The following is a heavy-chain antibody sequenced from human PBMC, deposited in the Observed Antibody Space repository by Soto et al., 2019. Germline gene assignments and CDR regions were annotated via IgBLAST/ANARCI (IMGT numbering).Heavy chain of an antibody. J-gene: IGHJ3*02. CDR2: IIPIFGTA. Sequence: ASVKVSCKASGGTFSSYAISWVRQAPGQGLEWMGGIIPIFGTANYAQKFQGRVTITADESTSTAYMELSSPRSEDTAVYYCARSIAVPHDAFDIWGQGTMVTVSS. CDR3: ARSIAVPHDAFDI. CDR1: GGTFSSYA. V-gene: IGHV1-69*13. D-gene: IGHD6-19*01.